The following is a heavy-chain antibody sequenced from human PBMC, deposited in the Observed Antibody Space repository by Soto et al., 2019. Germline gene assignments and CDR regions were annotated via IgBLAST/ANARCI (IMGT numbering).Heavy chain of an antibody. Sequence: QLQLQESGSGLVKPSQTLSLTCAVSGGSISSGGYSWSWIRQPPGKGLEWIGYIYHSGSTYYNPSLKSRVTISVDRSKNQFSLKLSSVTAADTAVYYCARVVGVGAAAGSVDYWGQGTLVTVSS. J-gene: IGHJ4*02. D-gene: IGHD6-13*01. V-gene: IGHV4-30-2*01. CDR1: GGSISSGGYS. CDR2: IYHSGST. CDR3: ARVVGVGAAAGSVDY.